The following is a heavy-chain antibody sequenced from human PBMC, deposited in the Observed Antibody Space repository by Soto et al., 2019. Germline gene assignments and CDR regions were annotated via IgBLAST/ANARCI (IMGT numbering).Heavy chain of an antibody. CDR2: IYTGGST. Sequence: EVQLVESGGGLIQPGGSLRLSCAASGFSVSSNYMSWVRQAPGKGLEWVSVIYTGGSTYYAESVKGRFTISRDTSKNTLYLQMNSLRAEDTAVYYCARDHDGRNSFWGQGTLVTVSS. J-gene: IGHJ4*02. D-gene: IGHD6-6*01. CDR3: ARDHDGRNSF. CDR1: GFSVSSNY. V-gene: IGHV3-53*01.